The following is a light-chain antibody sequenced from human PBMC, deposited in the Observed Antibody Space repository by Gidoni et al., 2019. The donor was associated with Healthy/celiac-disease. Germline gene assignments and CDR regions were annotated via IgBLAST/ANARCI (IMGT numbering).Light chain of an antibody. V-gene: IGKV2-28*01. CDR2: LGS. J-gene: IGKJ2*01. Sequence: QLLIYLGSNRASGVPDRFSGSGSGTDFTLKISRVEAEDVGVYYFMQALQTRYTFXXXTKLEIK. CDR3: MQALQTRYT.